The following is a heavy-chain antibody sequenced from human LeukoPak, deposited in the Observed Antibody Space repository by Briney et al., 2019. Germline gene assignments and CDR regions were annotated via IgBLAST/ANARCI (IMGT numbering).Heavy chain of an antibody. Sequence: GGSXXLSCAAAGFTFSSYAMSWVREAPGKGVVCVSAISCIAPTTYYAASVKGRFTISRDNSKNTLYLQMNSLRAEDTAVYYCAKGLYYMDVWGKGTTVTVSS. V-gene: IGHV3-23*01. CDR3: AKGLYYMDV. CDR1: GFTFSSYA. CDR2: ISCIAPTT. J-gene: IGHJ6*03.